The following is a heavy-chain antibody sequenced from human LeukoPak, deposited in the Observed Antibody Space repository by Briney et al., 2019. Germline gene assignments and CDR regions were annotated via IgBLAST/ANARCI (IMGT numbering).Heavy chain of an antibody. J-gene: IGHJ4*02. CDR1: GFTFSSYA. Sequence: GGSLRLSCVGSGFTFSSYAMHWVRQAPGKGLEWVAVISYDGSNKYYADSVKGRFTISRDNSKNTLYLQMNSLRAEDTAVYYCAEGDSSGQIDYWGQGTLVTVSS. D-gene: IGHD6-19*01. V-gene: IGHV3-30-3*01. CDR3: AEGDSSGQIDY. CDR2: ISYDGSNK.